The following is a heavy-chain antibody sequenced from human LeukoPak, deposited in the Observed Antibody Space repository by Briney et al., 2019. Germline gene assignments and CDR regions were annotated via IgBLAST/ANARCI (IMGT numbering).Heavy chain of an antibody. CDR2: IRSKFYGGTT. Sequence: PGRSLRLSCTASGFNFDDYAVTWVRQAPGKGLEWIGFIRSKFYGGTTEYAASVKGRFTISRDDSKSIAYLQMNSLKAEDTAVYYCTRELHYYDSSSYSIWGQGTMVTVSS. CDR1: GFNFDDYA. D-gene: IGHD3-22*01. V-gene: IGHV3-49*04. J-gene: IGHJ3*02. CDR3: TRELHYYDSSSYSI.